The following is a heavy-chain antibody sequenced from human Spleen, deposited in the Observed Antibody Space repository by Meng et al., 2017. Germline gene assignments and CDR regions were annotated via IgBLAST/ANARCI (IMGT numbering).Heavy chain of an antibody. V-gene: IGHV3-23*01. CDR2: ISIGGETT. CDR3: AKEIRPNDY. CDR1: GFTFSTAA. Sequence: GRSLRLSCAVSGFTFSTAAMCWVRQAPGKGLEWVSSISIGGETTWFADSVKGRFTISRDNSKNTLYLQMNSLRAEDTAVYYCAKEIRPNDYWGQGTLVTVSS. J-gene: IGHJ4*02.